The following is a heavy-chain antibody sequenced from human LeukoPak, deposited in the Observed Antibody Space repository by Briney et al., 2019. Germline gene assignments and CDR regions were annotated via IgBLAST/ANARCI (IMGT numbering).Heavy chain of an antibody. D-gene: IGHD6-6*01. V-gene: IGHV1-2*06. CDR1: GYTFTGYY. J-gene: IGHJ6*02. CDR2: IYPNSGGT. Sequence: ASVKVSRKASGYTFTGYYMHWVRQAPGQGLEWMGRIYPNSGGTNYAQKFQGRVTMTRDTSISTAYMELSRLRSDDTAVYYCARDLVIIRGYYYYYGMDVWGQGTTVTVSS. CDR3: ARDLVIIRGYYYYYGMDV.